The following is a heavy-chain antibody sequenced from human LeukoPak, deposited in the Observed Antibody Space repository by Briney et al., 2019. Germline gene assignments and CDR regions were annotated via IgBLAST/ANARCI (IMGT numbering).Heavy chain of an antibody. CDR3: ARVVAVTGTPVYYMDV. CDR2: INPNSGGT. V-gene: IGHV1-2*02. D-gene: IGHD6-19*01. Sequence: ASVKVSCKASGYMFTCYYMHWVRHAPGQGLDWMGWINPNSGGTNYAQKFQGRVTMTRDTSISTAYMDLNRLRSDDTAVYYCARVVAVTGTPVYYMDVWGKGTTVTVSS. CDR1: GYMFTCYY. J-gene: IGHJ6*03.